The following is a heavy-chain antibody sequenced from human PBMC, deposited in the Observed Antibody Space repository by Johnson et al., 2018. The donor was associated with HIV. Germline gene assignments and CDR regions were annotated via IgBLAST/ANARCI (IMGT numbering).Heavy chain of an antibody. J-gene: IGHJ3*01. CDR2: IWYDGSNK. V-gene: IGHV3-30*02. Sequence: QVQLVESGGGVVQPGGSLRLSCAASGFTFSTYGMHWVRQAPGKGLEWLAVIWYDGSNKYYADSVEGRFTISRDNSKNTLYLQIHSLRTEDTGLYYCAKDGGMWSYTFDVWGQGTLVSVSS. CDR1: GFTFSTYG. CDR3: AKDGGMWSYTFDV. D-gene: IGHD3-16*01.